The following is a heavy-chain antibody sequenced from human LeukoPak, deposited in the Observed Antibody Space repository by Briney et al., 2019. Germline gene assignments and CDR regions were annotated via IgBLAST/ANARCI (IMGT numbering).Heavy chain of an antibody. CDR3: ATGYCSGGSCYATYYYGMDV. D-gene: IGHD2-15*01. J-gene: IGHJ6*02. Sequence: GASVTVSCQVSGYTLTELSMHWVRQAPGKGLEWMGGFDPEDGETIYAQKFQGRVTMTEDTSTDTAYMELSSLRSEDTAVYYCATGYCSGGSCYATYYYGMDVWGQGATVTVSS. CDR1: GYTLTELS. V-gene: IGHV1-24*01. CDR2: FDPEDGET.